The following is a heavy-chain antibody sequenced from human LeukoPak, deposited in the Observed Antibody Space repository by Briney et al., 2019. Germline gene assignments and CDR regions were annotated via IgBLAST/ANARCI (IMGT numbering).Heavy chain of an antibody. CDR3: ARAGFTVIRGSLDY. Sequence: ASVKVSCKASGYTFSSFGVTWVRQAPGQGLEWMGWLSGYNDKKSYAKKFQDRVTMTTDTSTSTAYLELRSLRSDDTAMYYCARAGFTVIRGSLDYWGQETLVTVSS. V-gene: IGHV1-18*01. CDR1: GYTFSSFG. D-gene: IGHD3-10*01. J-gene: IGHJ4*02. CDR2: LSGYNDKK.